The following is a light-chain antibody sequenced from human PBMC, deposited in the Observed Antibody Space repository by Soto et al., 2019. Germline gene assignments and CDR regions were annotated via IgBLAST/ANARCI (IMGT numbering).Light chain of an antibody. CDR2: DAS. J-gene: IGKJ1*01. V-gene: IGKV3-20*01. Sequence: EMVMTQYPDTLSLSPGERATLSCRASQSVSSYLAWYQQKPGQAPRLLISDASDRATGIPDRFSGSGSGTDFTLTISRLVPEDFAVYYCQQDGDSPVTFGQGTKVDIK. CDR1: QSVSSY. CDR3: QQDGDSPVT.